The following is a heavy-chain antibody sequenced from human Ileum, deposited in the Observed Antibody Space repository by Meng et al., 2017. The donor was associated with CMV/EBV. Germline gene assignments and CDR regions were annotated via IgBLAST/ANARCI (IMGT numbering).Heavy chain of an antibody. D-gene: IGHD6-13*01. CDR1: GSAFISYV. CDR3: AKQSTAAGNYLNWFDP. CDR2: IWYDESNK. J-gene: IGHJ5*02. V-gene: IGHV3-33*06. Sequence: SGSAFISYVMHGVHQAPEKGVQGVAVIWYDESNKYYAHSVKSRFTISRDNSKNTLYLQMNSLRAEDTAVYYCAKQSTAAGNYLNWFDPWGQGTLVTVSS.